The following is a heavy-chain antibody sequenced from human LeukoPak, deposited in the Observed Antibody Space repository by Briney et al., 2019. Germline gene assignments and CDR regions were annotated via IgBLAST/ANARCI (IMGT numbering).Heavy chain of an antibody. D-gene: IGHD1-26*01. V-gene: IGHV3-66*01. CDR2: IYSGGST. CDR3: AREGEHYVGVEYYYYGMDV. Sequence: GGSLRLSCAASGFTVNNNYMSWVRQAPGKGLEWVSVIYSGGSTYYADSIKGRFTISRDNSKNTVYLQMISLRAEDTAVYYCAREGEHYVGVEYYYYGMDVWGQGTTVTVSS. CDR1: GFTVNNNY. J-gene: IGHJ6*02.